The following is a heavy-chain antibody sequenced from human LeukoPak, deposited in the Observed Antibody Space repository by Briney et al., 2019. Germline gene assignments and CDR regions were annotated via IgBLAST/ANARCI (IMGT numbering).Heavy chain of an antibody. CDR3: ATSRSIGYYSDY. V-gene: IGHV3-48*03. D-gene: IGHD3-22*01. Sequence: PGGSLRLSCAASRFTFSSYEMMWVRQAPGKGLEWVSYISSSGRATYYADSVKGRFTISRDNAKNSLYLQMNSLRAEDTAVYYCATSRSIGYYSDYWGQGTQVTVSS. CDR2: ISSSGRAT. J-gene: IGHJ4*02. CDR1: RFTFSSYE.